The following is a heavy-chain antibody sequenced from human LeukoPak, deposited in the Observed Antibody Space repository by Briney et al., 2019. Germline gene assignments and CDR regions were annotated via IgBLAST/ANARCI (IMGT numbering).Heavy chain of an antibody. J-gene: IGHJ4*02. Sequence: GGSLRLSCAASGFTFSSYGMHWVRQAPGKGLEWVAVIWYGGSNKYYADSVKGRFTISRDNSKNTLYLQMNSLRAEDTAVYYCAKDLGHWGQGTLVTVSS. CDR3: AKDLGH. CDR1: GFTFSSYG. V-gene: IGHV3-30*02. CDR2: IWYGGSNK.